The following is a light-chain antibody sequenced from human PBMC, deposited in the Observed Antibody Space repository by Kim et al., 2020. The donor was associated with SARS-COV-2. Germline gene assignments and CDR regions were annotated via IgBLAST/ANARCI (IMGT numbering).Light chain of an antibody. CDR3: QQRSDWPPWT. Sequence: SPGERATLSCRASQSVGNYLAWYQHKPGQVPRLLIYDASNRATGILARFSASGSGTGFTLTISSLEPEDFAVYYCQQRSDWPPWTFGQGTKVDIK. CDR2: DAS. J-gene: IGKJ1*01. CDR1: QSVGNY. V-gene: IGKV3-11*01.